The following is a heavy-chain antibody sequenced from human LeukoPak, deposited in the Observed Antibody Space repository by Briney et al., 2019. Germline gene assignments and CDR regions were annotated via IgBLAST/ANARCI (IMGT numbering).Heavy chain of an antibody. Sequence: PGGSLRLSCAASGFTFSSYSMNWVRQAQGQGLEWVSFISTSSIYIYYADSVKGRLTISRDNAKTSLYLQMNSLRAEDTAVYYCVRVDSSGYGLHWGLDYWGQGTLVTVSS. CDR2: ISTSSIYI. D-gene: IGHD3-22*01. CDR1: GFTFSSYS. CDR3: VRVDSSGYGLHWGLDY. V-gene: IGHV3-21*01. J-gene: IGHJ4*02.